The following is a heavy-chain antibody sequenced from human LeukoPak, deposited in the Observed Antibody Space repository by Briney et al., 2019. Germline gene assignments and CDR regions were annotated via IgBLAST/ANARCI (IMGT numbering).Heavy chain of an antibody. V-gene: IGHV4-4*09. D-gene: IGHD4-11*01. Sequence: RPSETLSLTCTVSGGSISSYYWSWIRQPPGKGLEWIGYIYTSGSTNYNPSLKSRVTITVDTSKNQFSLKLSSVTAADTAVYYCARLHKSPYYYYMDVWGKGTTVTVSS. CDR2: IYTSGST. CDR1: GGSISSYY. CDR3: ARLHKSPYYYYMDV. J-gene: IGHJ6*03.